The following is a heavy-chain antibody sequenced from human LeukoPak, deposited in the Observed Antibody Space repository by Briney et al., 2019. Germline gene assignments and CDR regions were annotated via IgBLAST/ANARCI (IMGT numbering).Heavy chain of an antibody. CDR3: ANPYYYDSSGYSLFGY. J-gene: IGHJ4*02. CDR1: GYTFTSYG. CDR2: ISAYNGNT. D-gene: IGHD3-22*01. Sequence: WASVKVSCKASGYTFTSYGISWVRQAPGQGLEWMGWISAYNGNTNYAQKLQGRVTMTTDTSTSTAYMELRSLRSDDTAVYYCANPYYYDSSGYSLFGYWGQGTLVTVSS. V-gene: IGHV1-18*01.